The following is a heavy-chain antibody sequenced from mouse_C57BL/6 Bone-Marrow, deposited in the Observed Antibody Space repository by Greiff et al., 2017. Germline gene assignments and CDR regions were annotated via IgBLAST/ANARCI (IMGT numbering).Heavy chain of an antibody. V-gene: IGHV1-26*01. D-gene: IGHD1-1*01. CDR1: GYTFTDYY. Sequence: EVQLQQSGPELVKPGASVKISCKASGYTFTDYYMNWVKQSPGQSLEWIGDINPNNGGTSYNQKFKGKATLTVDKSSSTAYMELRSLTSEDSAVYDCAPSYDGSSYVGAMDYWGQGTSVTVSS. CDR2: INPNNGGT. CDR3: APSYDGSSYVGAMDY. J-gene: IGHJ4*01.